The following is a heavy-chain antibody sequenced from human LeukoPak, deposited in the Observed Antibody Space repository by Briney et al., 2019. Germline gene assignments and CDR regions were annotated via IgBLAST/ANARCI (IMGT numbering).Heavy chain of an antibody. V-gene: IGHV3-30*18. Sequence: PGGSLRLSCAASGFTFSSYGMHWVRQAPGKGLEWVAVISYDGSNKYYADSVKGRFTISRDNSKNTLYLQMNSLRAEDTAVYYCVKTYYYGSGRTRYYYYYGMDVWGQGTTVTVSS. D-gene: IGHD3-10*01. J-gene: IGHJ6*02. CDR1: GFTFSSYG. CDR2: ISYDGSNK. CDR3: VKTYYYGSGRTRYYYYYGMDV.